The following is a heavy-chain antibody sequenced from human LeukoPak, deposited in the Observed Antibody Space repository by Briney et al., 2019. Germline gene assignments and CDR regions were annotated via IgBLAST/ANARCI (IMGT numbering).Heavy chain of an antibody. CDR2: IIPILGIA. V-gene: IGHV1-69*04. D-gene: IGHD3-3*01. Sequence: SVKVSCKASGGTFSSYAIGWVRQAPGQGLEWMGRIIPILGIANYAQKFQGRVTITADKSTSTAYMELSSLRSEDTAVYYCAREGPTNYDFWSGYYTLDYWGQGTLVTVSS. J-gene: IGHJ4*02. CDR3: AREGPTNYDFWSGYYTLDY. CDR1: GGTFSSYA.